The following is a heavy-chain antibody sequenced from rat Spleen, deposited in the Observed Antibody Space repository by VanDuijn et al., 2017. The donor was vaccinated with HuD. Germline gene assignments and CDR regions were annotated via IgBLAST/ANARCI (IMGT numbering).Heavy chain of an antibody. J-gene: IGHJ2*01. Sequence: QVQLKESGPGLVQSSQTLSLTCNVSGFSLISYAVNWVRQPPGKGLEWMGGIWGDGSTNYNSVIKSRLSIRRDTSKSQVFLKMNSLQTEDIATYYCAREDYNNYDLDYWGQGVMVTVSS. CDR1: GFSLISYA. CDR2: IWGDGST. D-gene: IGHD1-10*01. CDR3: AREDYNNYDLDY. V-gene: IGHV2-13*01.